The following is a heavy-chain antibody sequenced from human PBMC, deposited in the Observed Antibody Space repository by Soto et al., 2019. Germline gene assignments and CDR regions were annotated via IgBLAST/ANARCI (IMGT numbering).Heavy chain of an antibody. CDR2: ISWKGDRV. CDR3: VRDTYYDFWSGPGGPFDL. Sequence: SLRLSCVASGFKFEDQAMHWVRQARGKGLEWVSGISWKGDRVGYADSVKGRFTISRDNVKNSLVLQMNSLRAEDTAFYFCVRDTYYDFWSGPGGPFDLWGPGTMVTVSS. J-gene: IGHJ3*01. CDR1: GFKFEDQA. D-gene: IGHD3-3*01. V-gene: IGHV3-9*01.